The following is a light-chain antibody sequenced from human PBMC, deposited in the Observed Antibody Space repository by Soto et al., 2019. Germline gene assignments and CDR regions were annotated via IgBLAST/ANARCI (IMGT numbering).Light chain of an antibody. CDR2: GAS. J-gene: IGKJ1*01. V-gene: IGKV3-20*01. Sequence: ELVLTQSPGTLSLSPGERATLSCRASQSVSSNYLAWYQQKPGQAPRLLIYGASSRATGIPDRVTGSGSGTDFTLTISRLEPEDFAVYFCQQYGTSPAWTFGQGTKVETK. CDR3: QQYGTSPAWT. CDR1: QSVSSNY.